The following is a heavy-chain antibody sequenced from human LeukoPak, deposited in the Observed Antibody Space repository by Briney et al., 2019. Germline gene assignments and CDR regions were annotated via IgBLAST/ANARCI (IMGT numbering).Heavy chain of an antibody. V-gene: IGHV3-23*01. CDR2: ISGSGGST. J-gene: IGHJ4*02. CDR3: AKDLWESGLKAFDY. Sequence: PGRSLRLSCTASGFTFGDHAMSWVRQAPGKGLEWVSAISGSGGSTYYAGSVKGRFTISRDNSKNTLYLQMNSLRAEDTAVYYCAKDLWESGLKAFDYWGQGTLVTVSS. D-gene: IGHD3-3*01. CDR1: GFTFGDHA.